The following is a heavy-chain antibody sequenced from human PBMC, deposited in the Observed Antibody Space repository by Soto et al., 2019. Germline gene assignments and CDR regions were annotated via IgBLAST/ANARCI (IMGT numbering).Heavy chain of an antibody. D-gene: IGHD4-17*01. CDR2: IWYDGSNK. CDR3: ARDSDYGSNSGWLDP. V-gene: IGHV3-33*01. Sequence: GGSLRLSCAASGFTFSNYGMHWVRQAPGKGLEWVAVIWYDGSNKYYGDSVKGRFSISRDYSKNTLFLQMNNLRAEDTALYYCARDSDYGSNSGWLDPWGQGTLVTVS. J-gene: IGHJ5*02. CDR1: GFTFSNYG.